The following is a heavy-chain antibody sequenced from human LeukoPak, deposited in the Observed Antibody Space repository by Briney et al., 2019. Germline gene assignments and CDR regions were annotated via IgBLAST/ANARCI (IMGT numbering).Heavy chain of an antibody. J-gene: IGHJ3*02. CDR1: GGSISSYY. CDR2: IYYSGST. V-gene: IGHV4-59*01. Sequence: SETLSLTCTVSGGSISSYYWSWIRQPPGKGLEWIGYIYYSGSTNYNPSLKSRVTTSVDTSKNQFSLKLSSVTAADTAVYYCARLDSGTYKATFDIWGQGTMVTVSS. D-gene: IGHD1-26*01. CDR3: ARLDSGTYKATFDI.